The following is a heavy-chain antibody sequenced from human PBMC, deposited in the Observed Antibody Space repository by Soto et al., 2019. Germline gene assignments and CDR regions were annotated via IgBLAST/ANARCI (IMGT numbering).Heavy chain of an antibody. CDR1: GGTFSSYA. D-gene: IGHD5-18*01. CDR3: AMGYGFTGFDY. Sequence: SVKVSCKASGGTFSSYAISWVRQAPGQGLEWMGGIIPIFGTANYAQKFQGRVTITADESTSTAYTELSSPRSEDTAVYYCAMGYGFTGFDYWGQGTLVTVSS. J-gene: IGHJ4*02. CDR2: IIPIFGTA. V-gene: IGHV1-69*13.